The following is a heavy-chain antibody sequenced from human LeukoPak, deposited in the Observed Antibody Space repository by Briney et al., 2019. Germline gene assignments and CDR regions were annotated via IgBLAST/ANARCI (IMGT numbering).Heavy chain of an antibody. CDR2: ISGTGGTT. J-gene: IGHJ6*03. Sequence: PGGSLRLSCAASGFTFSSDAMSWVRQAPGKGLEWVSAISGTGGTTYYADSVKGRFTISRDNSKKTLYLQMNSLRAEDTAVYYCAKTEPESLVVAASRGGYYYYYYMDVWGKGTTVTISS. CDR3: AKTEPESLVVAASRGGYYYYYYMDV. D-gene: IGHD2-15*01. CDR1: GFTFSSDA. V-gene: IGHV3-23*01.